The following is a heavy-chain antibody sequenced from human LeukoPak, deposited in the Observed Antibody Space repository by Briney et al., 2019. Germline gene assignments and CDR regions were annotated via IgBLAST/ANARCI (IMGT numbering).Heavy chain of an antibody. CDR1: GGTFSSYA. J-gene: IGHJ6*03. CDR2: SIPIFGTA. D-gene: IGHD6-13*01. CDR3: ARAMASIAATGTNYYYYMDV. Sequence: ASVKVSCKASGGTFSSYAISWVRQAPGQGLEWMGGSIPIFGTASYAQKFEGRVTITADESTSTAYMELSSMRSEDTAVYYCARAMASIAATGTNYYYYMDVWGKGTTVTVSS. V-gene: IGHV1-69*13.